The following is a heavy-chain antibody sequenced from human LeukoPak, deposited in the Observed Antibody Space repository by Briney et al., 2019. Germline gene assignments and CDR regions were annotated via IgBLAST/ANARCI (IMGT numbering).Heavy chain of an antibody. J-gene: IGHJ4*02. Sequence: ASVKVSCKASGYTFTSYGISWVRQAPGQGLEWMGWIITHNGNTNYTQKLQGRVTMTTDTSTTTAYMELRSLRSDDTAVCYCARGYCSSTSCYAVDYWGQGTLVAVSS. V-gene: IGHV1-18*01. CDR3: ARGYCSSTSCYAVDY. CDR1: GYTFTSYG. D-gene: IGHD2-2*01. CDR2: IITHNGNT.